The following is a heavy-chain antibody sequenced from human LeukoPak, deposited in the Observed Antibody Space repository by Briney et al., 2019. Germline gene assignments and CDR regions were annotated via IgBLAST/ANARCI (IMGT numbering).Heavy chain of an antibody. CDR1: GDGFTNYW. CDR3: ARPITMVRGVIIHDY. CDR2: IYLDDSDT. V-gene: IGHV5-51*01. J-gene: IGHJ4*02. Sequence: KRGESLKISCQGSGDGFTNYWIGWVRQKPGKGLECMGVIYLDDSDTRYSPSFQGQVTISADNSINTAYLQWSSLSASDTAMYYCARPITMVRGVIIHDYWGQGTLVTVSS. D-gene: IGHD3-10*01.